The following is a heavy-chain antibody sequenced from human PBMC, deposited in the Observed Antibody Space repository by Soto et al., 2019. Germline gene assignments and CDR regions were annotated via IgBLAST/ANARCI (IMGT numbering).Heavy chain of an antibody. CDR2: ISAYNGNT. D-gene: IGHD6-19*01. Sequence: GASVKVSCKASGYTFTSYGISWVRQAPGQGLEWMGWISAYNGNTNYAQKLQGRVTMTTDASTSTAYMELRSLRSDDTAVYYCARKGYSSGWSPPGAFDYWGQGTLVTVSS. CDR1: GYTFTSYG. V-gene: IGHV1-18*01. CDR3: ARKGYSSGWSPPGAFDY. J-gene: IGHJ4*02.